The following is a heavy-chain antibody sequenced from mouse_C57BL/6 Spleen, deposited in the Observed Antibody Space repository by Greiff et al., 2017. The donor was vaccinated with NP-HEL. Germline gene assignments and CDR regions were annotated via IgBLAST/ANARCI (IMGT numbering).Heavy chain of an antibody. CDR2: INPNNGGT. Sequence: EVQLQQSGPELVKPGASVKISCKASGYTFTDYYMNWVKQSHGKSLEWIGDINPNNGGTSYNQKFKGKATLTVDKSSSTAYMELRSLTSEDSAVYYCARWGYYYGSSYVGVGYWGQGTTLTVSS. CDR1: GYTFTDYY. J-gene: IGHJ2*01. V-gene: IGHV1-26*01. CDR3: ARWGYYYGSSYVGVGY. D-gene: IGHD1-1*01.